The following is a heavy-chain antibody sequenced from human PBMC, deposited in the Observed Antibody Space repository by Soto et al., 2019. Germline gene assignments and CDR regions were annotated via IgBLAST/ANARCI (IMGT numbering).Heavy chain of an antibody. CDR1: GGSISSSSYY. CDR3: ADYCTNGVCYGEDAFDI. J-gene: IGHJ3*02. CDR2: IYYSGST. D-gene: IGHD2-8*01. V-gene: IGHV4-39*01. Sequence: PSETLSLTCTVSGGSISSSSYYWGWIRQPPGKGLEWIGSIYYSGSTYYNPSLKSRVTISVDTSKNQFSLKLSSVTAADTAVYYCADYCTNGVCYGEDAFDIWGQGTMVTVSS.